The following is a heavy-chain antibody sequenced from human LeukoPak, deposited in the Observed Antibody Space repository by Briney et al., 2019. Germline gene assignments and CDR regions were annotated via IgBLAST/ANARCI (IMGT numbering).Heavy chain of an antibody. Sequence: ASVKVSCKASGGTFSSYAISWVRQAPGQGLEWMGGIIPIFGTANYAQKFQGRVTIITDESTSTAYMELSSLRSEDTAVYYCARDQCSGGSCYSTTNWFDPWGQGTLVTVSS. CDR2: IIPIFGTA. CDR1: GGTFSSYA. CDR3: ARDQCSGGSCYSTTNWFDP. D-gene: IGHD2-15*01. V-gene: IGHV1-69*05. J-gene: IGHJ5*02.